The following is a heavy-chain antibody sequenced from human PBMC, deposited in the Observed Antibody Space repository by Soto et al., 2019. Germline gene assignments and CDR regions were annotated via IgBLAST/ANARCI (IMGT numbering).Heavy chain of an antibody. CDR3: ARYPIVVVPAARENWFDP. D-gene: IGHD2-2*01. CDR1: GYTFTSYG. J-gene: IGHJ5*02. V-gene: IGHV1-18*01. Sequence: QVQLVQFGAEVKKPGASVKVSCKASGYTFTSYGISWVRQAPGQGLEWMGWISAYNGNTNYAQKLQGRVTMTTDTSTSTAYMELRSLRSDDTAVYYCARYPIVVVPAARENWFDPWGQGTLVTVSS. CDR2: ISAYNGNT.